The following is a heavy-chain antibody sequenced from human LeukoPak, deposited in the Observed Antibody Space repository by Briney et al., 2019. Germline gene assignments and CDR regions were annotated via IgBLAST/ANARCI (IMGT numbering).Heavy chain of an antibody. CDR1: GFTFDDYA. Sequence: GGSLRLSCAASGFTFDDYAMHWVRQAPGKGLEWVAFIRYDGSNKYYADSVKGRFTISRDNSKNTLYLQMNSLRAEDTAVYYCAKDQGYSSGWYDRVFDYWGQGTLVTVSS. CDR3: AKDQGYSSGWYDRVFDY. V-gene: IGHV3-30*02. CDR2: IRYDGSNK. D-gene: IGHD6-19*01. J-gene: IGHJ4*02.